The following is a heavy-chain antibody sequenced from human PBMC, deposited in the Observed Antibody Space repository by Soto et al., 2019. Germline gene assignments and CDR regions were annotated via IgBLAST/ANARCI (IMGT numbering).Heavy chain of an antibody. J-gene: IGHJ2*01. CDR3: ALTADIVVVVAAKRPWYFAL. D-gene: IGHD2-15*01. V-gene: IGHV1-69*13. CDR2: IIPIFGTA. Sequence: FSVKVSCKTSGGSFSGYAISWVRQAPGQGHEWMGGIIPIFGTANYAQKFQGRVTITADESTNTAYMELSSLRSEDTAVYYCALTADIVVVVAAKRPWYFALWGRGTLVTVSS. CDR1: GGSFSGYA.